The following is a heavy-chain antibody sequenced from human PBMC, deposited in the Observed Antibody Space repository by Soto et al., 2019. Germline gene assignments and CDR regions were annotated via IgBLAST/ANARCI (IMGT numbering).Heavy chain of an antibody. CDR1: GGSISSGDYY. CDR2: IYYSEST. CDR3: ARETGQNAFDI. V-gene: IGHV4-31*03. Sequence: QVQLQESGPGLVKPSQTLSLTCTVSGGSISSGDYYWSWIRQHPGEGLEWIGYIYYSESTYYNPSLERRVTISVDTSKTQFSLRLTSVTAADTAVYYCARETGQNAFDIWGQGTMVTVSS. J-gene: IGHJ3*02.